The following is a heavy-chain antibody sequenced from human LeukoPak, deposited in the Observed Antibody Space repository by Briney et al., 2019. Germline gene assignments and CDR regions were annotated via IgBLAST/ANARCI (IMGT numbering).Heavy chain of an antibody. V-gene: IGHV3-7*03. J-gene: IGHJ6*03. CDR1: GFTFSSYW. D-gene: IGHD6-13*01. CDR2: IKQDGSEK. Sequence: GGSLRLSCAASGFTFSSYWMSWVRQAPGKGLEWVANIKQDGSEKYYVDSVKGRFTISRDNAKNSLYLQMNSLRAEDTAVYYCAKVAAGPYYYYYYMDVWGKGTTVTISS. CDR3: AKVAAGPYYYYYYMDV.